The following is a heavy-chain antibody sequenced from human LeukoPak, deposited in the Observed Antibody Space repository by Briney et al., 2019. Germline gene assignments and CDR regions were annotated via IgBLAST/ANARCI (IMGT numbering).Heavy chain of an antibody. CDR1: GGSFSGYY. CDR2: INHSGST. CDR3: ARGPSPRYYDFWRKYYFDY. J-gene: IGHJ4*02. V-gene: IGHV4-34*01. D-gene: IGHD3-3*01. Sequence: SETLSLTCAVYGGSFSGYYWSWIRQPPGKGLEWIGEINHSGSTNYNPSLKSRVTISVDTSKNQFSLKLSSVTAADTAVCYCARGPSPRYYDFWRKYYFDYWGQGTLVTVSS.